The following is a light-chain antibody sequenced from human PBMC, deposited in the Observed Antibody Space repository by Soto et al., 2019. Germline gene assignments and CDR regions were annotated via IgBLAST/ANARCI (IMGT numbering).Light chain of an antibody. V-gene: IGLV2-14*01. CDR3: SSYTSSSTYV. CDR2: EVS. CDR1: SSDVGDDNY. J-gene: IGLJ1*01. Sequence: TSSDVGDDNYVSWNKQNPSKAPKLMSSEVSNRPSGVSYRLSGSKSGNTAFLTSSGLQAEDEADYYCSSYTSSSTYVFGNGTKVTV.